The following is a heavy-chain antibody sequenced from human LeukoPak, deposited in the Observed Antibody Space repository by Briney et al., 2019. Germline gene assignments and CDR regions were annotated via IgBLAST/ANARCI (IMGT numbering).Heavy chain of an antibody. D-gene: IGHD1-26*01. CDR1: GFTVSSNY. V-gene: IGHV3-53*05. CDR2: IYSGGTT. CDR3: AKDNSWEPGTFDY. J-gene: IGHJ4*02. Sequence: GGSLRLSCAASGFTVSSNYMNWVRQAPGKGLEWVSVIYSGGTTYYADSVKGRFTISRDNSKNTLYLQMNSLRAEDTAVYYCAKDNSWEPGTFDYWGQGTLVTVSS.